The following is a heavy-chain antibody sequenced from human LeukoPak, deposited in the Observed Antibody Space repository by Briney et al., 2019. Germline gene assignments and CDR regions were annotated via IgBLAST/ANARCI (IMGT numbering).Heavy chain of an antibody. CDR2: INHSGST. V-gene: IGHV4-34*01. CDR3: ARHGSVVITQFDDAFDI. Sequence: SETLSLTCAVYGGSFSGYYWSWIRQPPGKGLEWIGEINHSGSTYYNPSLKSRVTISVDTSKNQFSLKLSSVTAADTAVYYCARHGSVVITQFDDAFDIWGQGTMVTVSS. CDR1: GGSFSGYY. J-gene: IGHJ3*02. D-gene: IGHD3-22*01.